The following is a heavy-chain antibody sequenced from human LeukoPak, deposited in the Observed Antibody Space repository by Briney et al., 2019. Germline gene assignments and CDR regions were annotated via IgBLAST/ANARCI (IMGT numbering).Heavy chain of an antibody. D-gene: IGHD2-15*01. Sequence: GGSMRLSCVAYGFTFSSYWMSWVRQAPGKGLEWVANIRQDGDEKYYVDSVKGRFTISRDNAKNSVYLQMNSLRAEDTAVYYCARDKIPCGDGTCYSRFEFWGQGSLVTVSS. CDR1: GFTFSSYW. CDR2: IRQDGDEK. CDR3: ARDKIPCGDGTCYSRFEF. V-gene: IGHV3-7*01. J-gene: IGHJ4*02.